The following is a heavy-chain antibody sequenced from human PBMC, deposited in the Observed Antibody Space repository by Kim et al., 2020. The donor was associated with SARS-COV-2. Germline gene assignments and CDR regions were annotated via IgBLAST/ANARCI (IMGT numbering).Heavy chain of an antibody. D-gene: IGHD2-2*01. J-gene: IGHJ6*02. CDR3: AKAGRQIVVVPGGMDV. V-gene: IGHV3-30*02. Sequence: SVKGRFTISRGNSKNTLYLQMNSLRAEDTAVYYCAKAGRQIVVVPGGMDVWGQGTTVTVSS.